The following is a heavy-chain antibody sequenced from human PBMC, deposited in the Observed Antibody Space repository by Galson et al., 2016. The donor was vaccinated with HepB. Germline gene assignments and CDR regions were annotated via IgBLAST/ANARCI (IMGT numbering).Heavy chain of an antibody. J-gene: IGHJ4*02. D-gene: IGHD3-16*01. V-gene: IGHV3-23*01. CDR2: LTRSGDAT. Sequence: SLRLSCAASGFSFRNSGMSWVRQAPGRELEWVSGLTRSGDATHYADFVKGRFTISRDNSKNTLYLYMNNLTAGDTAIYYCGKHGGFDYWGQGALVTVSS. CDR3: GKHGGFDY. CDR1: GFSFRNSG.